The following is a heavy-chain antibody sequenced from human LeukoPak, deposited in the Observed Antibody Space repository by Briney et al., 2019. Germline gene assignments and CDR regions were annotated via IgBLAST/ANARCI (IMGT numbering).Heavy chain of an antibody. CDR1: GFTFSSYG. CDR3: ANEGRYSSGWYRLMDY. Sequence: PGGSLRLSCAASGFTFSSYGMHWVRQAPGKGLGWVAVIWYDGSNKYYADSVKGRFTISRDNSKNTLYLQMTSLRAEDTAVYYCANEGRYSSGWYRLMDYWGQGTLVTVSS. CDR2: IWYDGSNK. J-gene: IGHJ4*02. V-gene: IGHV3-33*06. D-gene: IGHD6-19*01.